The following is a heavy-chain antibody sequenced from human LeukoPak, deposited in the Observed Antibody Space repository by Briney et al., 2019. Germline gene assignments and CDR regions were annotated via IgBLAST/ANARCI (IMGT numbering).Heavy chain of an antibody. J-gene: IGHJ5*02. Sequence: PSQTLSLTCTVSGGSISGSSYYWSWIRQPAGKGLEWIGRIYTSGSTNYNPSLKSRVTISVDTSKNQFSLKLSSVTAADTAVYYCARDGRAETYYYGSGSYYNDNWFDPWGQGTLVTVSS. D-gene: IGHD3-10*01. V-gene: IGHV4-61*02. CDR2: IYTSGST. CDR3: ARDGRAETYYYGSGSYYNDNWFDP. CDR1: GGSISGSSYY.